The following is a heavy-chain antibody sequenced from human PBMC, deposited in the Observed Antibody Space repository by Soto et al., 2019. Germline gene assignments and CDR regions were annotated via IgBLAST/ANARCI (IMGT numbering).Heavy chain of an antibody. CDR3: AKDRAYYYDSSGYYYFDY. D-gene: IGHD3-22*01. V-gene: IGHV3-23*01. J-gene: IGHJ4*02. Sequence: GGSLRLSCAASGFTFSSYAMSWVRQAPGKGLEWVSAISGSGGSTYYADPVKGRFTISRDNSKNTLYLQMNSLRAEDTAVYYCAKDRAYYYDSSGYYYFDYWGQGTLVTVSS. CDR1: GFTFSSYA. CDR2: ISGSGGST.